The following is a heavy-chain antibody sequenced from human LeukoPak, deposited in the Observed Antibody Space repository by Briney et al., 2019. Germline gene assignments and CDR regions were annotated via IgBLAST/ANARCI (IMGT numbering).Heavy chain of an antibody. CDR3: ATSIAVAGPFDY. J-gene: IGHJ4*02. CDR1: GYTLTELS. Sequence: ASVKVSCKVSGYTLTELSMHWVRQAPGKGLEWMGGFDPEDGETIYAQKFQGRVTMTEDTSTDTAYMELSGLRSEDTAVYYCATSIAVAGPFDYWGQGTLVTVSS. CDR2: FDPEDGET. V-gene: IGHV1-24*01. D-gene: IGHD6-19*01.